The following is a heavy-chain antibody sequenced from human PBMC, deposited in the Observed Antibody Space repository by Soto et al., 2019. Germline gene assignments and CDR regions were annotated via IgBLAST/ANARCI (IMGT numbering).Heavy chain of an antibody. D-gene: IGHD3-22*01. J-gene: IGHJ4*02. CDR3: VRDGLDYYDTAGLYFDK. CDR2: ISSSAVYI. Sequence: PRRHSCAAAGFNFITYSLSWVRQAPGKGLEWVASISSSAVYIDYADSVKGRFTISRDNANNSLYLQMNSLRAEDTATYYCVRDGLDYYDTAGLYFDKWGQGTLVPVSS. CDR1: GFNFITYS. V-gene: IGHV3-21*01.